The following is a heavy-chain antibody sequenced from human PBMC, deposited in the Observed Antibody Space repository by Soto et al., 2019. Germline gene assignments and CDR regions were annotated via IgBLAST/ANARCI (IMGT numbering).Heavy chain of an antibody. CDR1: GYTFSDYG. J-gene: IGHJ4*02. V-gene: IGHV1-18*01. CDR2: ISAYNGDT. D-gene: IGHD3-3*01. Sequence: QVQLVQSGAEVAKPGASVKVSCKSSGYTFSDYGISWVRQAPGQGLEWMGWISAYNGDTNYAHKFQGRVTMTTDTSTCTAYLERRSLRSDDTAVYYCARTGRFLEWLSTFDYWGQGNLVTVSS. CDR3: ARTGRFLEWLSTFDY.